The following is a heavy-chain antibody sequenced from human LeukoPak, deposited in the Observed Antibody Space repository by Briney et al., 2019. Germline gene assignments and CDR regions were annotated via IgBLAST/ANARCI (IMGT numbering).Heavy chain of an antibody. J-gene: IGHJ4*02. D-gene: IGHD5-18*01. CDR2: IYYSVNT. CDR1: GGSISSSSYY. Sequence: SETLSLTCTVSGGSISSSSYYWGWIRQPPGKGLEWIGSIYYSVNTYYNPSLKSRVTISVDTSKNQVFLNVSSVNAADTAVYYCATPRGYSYGYLDNWGQGTLVTVSS. V-gene: IGHV4-39*01. CDR3: ATPRGYSYGYLDN.